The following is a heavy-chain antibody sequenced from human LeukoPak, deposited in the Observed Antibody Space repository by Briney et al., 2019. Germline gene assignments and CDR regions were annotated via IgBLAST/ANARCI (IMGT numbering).Heavy chain of an antibody. D-gene: IGHD6-13*01. Sequence: SVKVSCKASGGTFSSYAISWVRQAPGQWLEWMGRIIPILGIVNYAQKFQGRVTITADKSTSTAYMELSSLRSEDTAVYYCARDLRGSSSWYDYWGQGTLVTVSS. J-gene: IGHJ4*02. CDR2: IIPILGIV. CDR3: ARDLRGSSSWYDY. CDR1: GGTFSSYA. V-gene: IGHV1-69*04.